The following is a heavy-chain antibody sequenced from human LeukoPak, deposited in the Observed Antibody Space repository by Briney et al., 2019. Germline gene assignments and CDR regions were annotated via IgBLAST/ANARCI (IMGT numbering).Heavy chain of an antibody. Sequence: PSETLSLTCAVYGGSFSGYYWSWIRQPPGKGLERIGEINHSGSTNYNPSLKSRVTISVDTSKNQFSLKLSSVTAADTAVYYCARLRGFNDYVWGSYRYGFYYFDYWGQGTLVTVSS. CDR3: ARLRGFNDYVWGSYRYGFYYFDY. CDR1: GGSFSGYY. D-gene: IGHD3-16*02. V-gene: IGHV4-34*01. CDR2: INHSGST. J-gene: IGHJ4*02.